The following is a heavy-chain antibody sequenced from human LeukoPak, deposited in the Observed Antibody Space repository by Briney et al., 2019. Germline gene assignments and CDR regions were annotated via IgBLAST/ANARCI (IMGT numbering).Heavy chain of an antibody. Sequence: PGGSLRLSCAASGFTVSSNSMNWVRQAPGKGLEWVSVIYSGGSSSYADSVKGRFTISRDNSKNTPYLQMNSLRADDTAVYYCASRATVNTERFWFHPWGQGTLVTVSS. J-gene: IGHJ5*02. CDR1: GFTVSSNS. CDR3: ASRATVNTERFWFHP. D-gene: IGHD4-11*01. CDR2: IYSGGSS. V-gene: IGHV3-53*01.